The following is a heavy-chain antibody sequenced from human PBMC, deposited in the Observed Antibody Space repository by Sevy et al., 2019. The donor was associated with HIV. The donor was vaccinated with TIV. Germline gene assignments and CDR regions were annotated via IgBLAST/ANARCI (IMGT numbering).Heavy chain of an antibody. CDR1: GFTFSSYS. Sequence: GGSLRLSCAASGFTFSSYSMNWVRQAPGKGLEWVSSISSSSSYIYYADSVKGRFTISRDNAKNSLYLQMNSLRAEDTAVDYCARAVKMFGVVISNWFDPWGQGTLVTVSS. CDR2: ISSSSSYI. CDR3: ARAVKMFGVVISNWFDP. D-gene: IGHD3-3*01. J-gene: IGHJ5*02. V-gene: IGHV3-21*01.